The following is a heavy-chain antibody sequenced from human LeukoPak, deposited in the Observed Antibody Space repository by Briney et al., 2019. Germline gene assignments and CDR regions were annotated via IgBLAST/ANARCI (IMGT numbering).Heavy chain of an antibody. D-gene: IGHD2-21*02. CDR2: ISGSGGST. CDR1: GFTFSSYA. V-gene: IGHV3-23*01. CDR3: AKLMVTATFFDY. J-gene: IGHJ4*02. Sequence: PGXSLRLSCAASGFTFSSYAMSWVRQAPGKGLEWVSAISGSGGSTYYADSVKGRFTISRDNCKNRLYLQMNSLRAEDTAVYYCAKLMVTATFFDYWGQGTLVTVSS.